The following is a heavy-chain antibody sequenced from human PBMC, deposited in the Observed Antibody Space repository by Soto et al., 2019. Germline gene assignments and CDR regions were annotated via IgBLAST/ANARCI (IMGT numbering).Heavy chain of an antibody. D-gene: IGHD3-3*01. CDR1: GYTFTGYY. CDR3: ARDQPTTRQDYDFWSGYHRRDYYYGMDV. J-gene: IGHJ6*02. Sequence: ASVKVSCKASGYTFTGYYMHWVRQAPGQGLEWMGWINPNSGGTNYAQKFQGWVTMTRDTSISTAYMELSRLRSDDTAVYYCARDQPTTRQDYDFWSGYHRRDYYYGMDVWGQGNTVTVSS. V-gene: IGHV1-2*04. CDR2: INPNSGGT.